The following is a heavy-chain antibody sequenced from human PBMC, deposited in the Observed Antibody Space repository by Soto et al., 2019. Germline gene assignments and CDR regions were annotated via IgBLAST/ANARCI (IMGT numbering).Heavy chain of an antibody. CDR2: IYYSGST. J-gene: IGHJ6*02. CDR1: GGSISSSSYY. Sequence: SETLSLTCTVSGGSISSSSYYWGWIRQPPGKGLEWIGSIYYSGSTYYNPSLKSRVTISVDTSKNQFSLKPSSVTAADTAVYYCARHVRELLIYYYGMDVWGQGTTVTVSS. CDR3: ARHVRELLIYYYGMDV. D-gene: IGHD1-26*01. V-gene: IGHV4-39*01.